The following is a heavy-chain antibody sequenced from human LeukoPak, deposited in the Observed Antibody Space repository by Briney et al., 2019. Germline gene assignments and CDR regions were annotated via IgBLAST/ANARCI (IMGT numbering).Heavy chain of an antibody. V-gene: IGHV3-53*01. CDR2: IYSDGST. D-gene: IGHD1-7*01. CDR1: GFTVSSKY. J-gene: IGHJ4*02. Sequence: GGSLRLSCAASGFTVSSKYMSWVRQAPGKGLVWVSFIYSDGSTYYADSVKGRFTISRDTSKNTLYLQMNSLRAEDTAVYFCARVVTGTTYLRLYYFDSWGQGTLVTVSS. CDR3: ARVVTGTTYLRLYYFDS.